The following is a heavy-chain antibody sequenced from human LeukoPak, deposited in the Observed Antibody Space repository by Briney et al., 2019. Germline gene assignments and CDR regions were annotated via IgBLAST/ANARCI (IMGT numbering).Heavy chain of an antibody. CDR3: ARAGLGGSTYYDFWSGQVSERKFDY. Sequence: ASVKVSCKASGYTFTGYYMHWVRQAPGQGLEWMGWINPNSGGTNYAQKFQGRVTMTRDTSISTAYMELSRLRSDDTAVYYCARAGLGGSTYYDFWSGQVSERKFDYWGQGTLVTVSS. CDR1: GYTFTGYY. CDR2: INPNSGGT. D-gene: IGHD3-3*01. J-gene: IGHJ4*02. V-gene: IGHV1-2*02.